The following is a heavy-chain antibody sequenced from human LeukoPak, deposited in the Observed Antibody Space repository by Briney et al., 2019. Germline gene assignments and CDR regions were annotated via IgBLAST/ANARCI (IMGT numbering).Heavy chain of an antibody. CDR1: GLTFDDYG. CDR3: ARDISSGWYFDY. CDR2: INWNGGST. Sequence: GGSLRLSCAVSGLTFDDYGMSWVRQAPGKGLEWVSGINWNGGSTGYVDSVKGRFTISRDNAKNSLHLQMNSLRAEDTALYYCARDISSGWYFDYWGQGTLVTVSS. D-gene: IGHD6-19*01. V-gene: IGHV3-20*04. J-gene: IGHJ4*02.